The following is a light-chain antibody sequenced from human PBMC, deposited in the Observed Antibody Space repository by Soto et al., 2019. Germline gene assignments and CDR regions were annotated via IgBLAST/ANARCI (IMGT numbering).Light chain of an antibody. CDR2: DAS. J-gene: IGKJ5*01. CDR3: QQRSNWQIT. Sequence: EIVLTQSPATLYLSPGERATLSCRASQSVSSSLAWYQQKPGQAPRLLIYDASNRATGIPARFSGSGSGTDFTLTISSLEPEDFAVYYCQQRSNWQITFGQGTRLEMK. CDR1: QSVSSS. V-gene: IGKV3-11*01.